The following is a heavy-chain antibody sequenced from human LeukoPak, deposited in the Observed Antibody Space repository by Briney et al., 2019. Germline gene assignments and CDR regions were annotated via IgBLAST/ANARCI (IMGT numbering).Heavy chain of an antibody. D-gene: IGHD4-17*01. CDR2: ISGSGGST. J-gene: IGHJ3*02. Sequence: GGSLRLSCAASGFTFSSYGMHWVRQAPGKGLEWVSAISGSGGSTYYADSVKGRFTISRGNSKNTLYLQMNSLRAEDTAVYYCAKGYGDYTVGAFDIWGQGTMVTVSS. CDR3: AKGYGDYTVGAFDI. V-gene: IGHV3-23*01. CDR1: GFTFSSYG.